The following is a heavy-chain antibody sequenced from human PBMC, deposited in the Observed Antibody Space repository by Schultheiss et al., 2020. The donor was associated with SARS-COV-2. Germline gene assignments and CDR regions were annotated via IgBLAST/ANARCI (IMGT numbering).Heavy chain of an antibody. CDR2: ISGSGVST. Sequence: GESLKISCTASGFTFSGYGMHWVRQAPGKGLEWVSAISGSGVSTYYADSVKGRFTISRDTSKNTLYLQMNSLRAEDTAVYYCAKGVHAMVGASGLDYWGQGTLVTVSS. V-gene: IGHV3-23*01. D-gene: IGHD1-26*01. CDR3: AKGVHAMVGASGLDY. CDR1: GFTFSGYG. J-gene: IGHJ4*02.